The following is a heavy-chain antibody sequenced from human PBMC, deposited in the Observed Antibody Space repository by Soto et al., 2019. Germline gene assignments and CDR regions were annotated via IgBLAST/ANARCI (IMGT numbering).Heavy chain of an antibody. D-gene: IGHD6-25*01. V-gene: IGHV3-30*03. J-gene: IGHJ4*02. Sequence: ESGGGVVQPGTSLRLSCAASGFAFSSYGMHWVRQAPGKGLEWLAVISFHGRDEYYADSVKGRFTISRDSSNNTVSLQMSSLRPEDTAVYYCARSREIIASAGSFDYWGQGTLVTVSS. CDR2: ISFHGRDE. CDR3: ARSREIIASAGSFDY. CDR1: GFAFSSYG.